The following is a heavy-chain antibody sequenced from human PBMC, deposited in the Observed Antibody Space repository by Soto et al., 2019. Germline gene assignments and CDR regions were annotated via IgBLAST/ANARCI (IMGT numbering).Heavy chain of an antibody. Sequence: SETLSLTCAVYGGSFSGYYWSWMRQPPGKGLEWIGEINHSGSTNYNPSLKSRVTISVDTSKNQFSLKLSSVTAADTAVYYCARAYSSSSKVMDVWGQGTTVTVSS. CDR2: INHSGST. V-gene: IGHV4-34*01. CDR1: GGSFSGYY. CDR3: ARAYSSSSKVMDV. D-gene: IGHD6-6*01. J-gene: IGHJ6*02.